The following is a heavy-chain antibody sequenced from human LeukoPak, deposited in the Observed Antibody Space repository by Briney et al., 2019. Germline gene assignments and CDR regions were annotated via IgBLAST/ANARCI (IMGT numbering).Heavy chain of an antibody. CDR3: ARDREVGATIFDY. V-gene: IGHV1-69*01. CDR1: GGTFSSYA. J-gene: IGHJ4*02. D-gene: IGHD1-26*01. CDR2: IIPIFGTA. Sequence: GSSVKVSCKASGGTFSSYAISWVRQAPGQGLEWMGGIIPIFGTANYAQKFQGRVTITADESTSTAYMELSSLRSEDTAAYYCARDREVGATIFDYWGQGTLVTVSS.